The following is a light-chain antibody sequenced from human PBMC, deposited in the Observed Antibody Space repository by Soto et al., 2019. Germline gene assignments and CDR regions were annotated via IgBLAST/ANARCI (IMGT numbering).Light chain of an antibody. CDR3: QQYGSSPLT. Sequence: EIVMTQSPATLSVSPGERVTLSCRASESVSSNLAWYQQKPGQAPRLLIYGASSRATGIPDRFSGSGSGTDFTLTISRLEPEDFAVFYCQQYGSSPLTFGGGTKVDNK. CDR1: ESVSSN. V-gene: IGKV3-20*01. J-gene: IGKJ4*01. CDR2: GAS.